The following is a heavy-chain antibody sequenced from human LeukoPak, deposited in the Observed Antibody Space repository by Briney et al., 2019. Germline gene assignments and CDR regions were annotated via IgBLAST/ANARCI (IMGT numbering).Heavy chain of an antibody. J-gene: IGHJ4*02. D-gene: IGHD4-17*01. Sequence: PSETLSLTCAVSGDSITSSNWWCWLSQSPQKGREEIGEIYHSGATNYNPSLKSRVTMSVDKSKNHFSLNLSSVCAADTAVYYCASGRHAVTTHFDYWGQGTLVTVSS. CDR3: ASGRHAVTTHFDY. CDR1: GDSITSSNW. V-gene: IGHV4-4*02. CDR2: IYHSGAT.